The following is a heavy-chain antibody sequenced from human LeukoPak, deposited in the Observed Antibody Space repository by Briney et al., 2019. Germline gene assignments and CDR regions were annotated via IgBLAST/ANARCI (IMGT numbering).Heavy chain of an antibody. CDR2: ISASGYNT. D-gene: IGHD2-15*01. V-gene: IGHV3-23*01. J-gene: IGHJ5*02. CDR3: AKDPKRYCSGGSCYGGFDP. CDR1: GVTFNSHG. Sequence: GGSLRLSCAASGVTFNSHGMSWVRQSPGKGLEWVATISASGYNTYYADSVTGRFTISRDNSKNTLYLQMNSLRAEDTAVYYCAKDPKRYCSGGSCYGGFDPWGQGTLVTVSS.